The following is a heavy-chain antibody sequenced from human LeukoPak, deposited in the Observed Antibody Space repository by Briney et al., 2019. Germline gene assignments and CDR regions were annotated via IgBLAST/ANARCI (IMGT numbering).Heavy chain of an antibody. J-gene: IGHJ4*02. CDR3: AKDFGDFFPPLFDY. CDR1: GFTFDSFS. D-gene: IGHD4-17*01. CDR2: ISGITGRT. Sequence: GGSLRLSCAASGFTFDSFSINWVRQAPGKGLEWVSSISGITGRTYYADSVKGRFTISRDNSKNTLYLQMNSLRADDTAVYYCAKDFGDFFPPLFDYWGQGTLVTVSS. V-gene: IGHV3-23*01.